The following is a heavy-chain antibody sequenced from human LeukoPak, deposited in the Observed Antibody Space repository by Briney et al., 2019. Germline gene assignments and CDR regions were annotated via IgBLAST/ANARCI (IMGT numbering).Heavy chain of an antibody. J-gene: IGHJ6*02. CDR1: GFTLSNYD. D-gene: IGHD1-14*01. V-gene: IGHV3-13*04. Sequence: GGSLRLSCAASGFTLSNYDIHWVRLVTGKGLEWVSTIRSRGDTYYSGSVKGRFTISRDNAKNSLYLQMNSLRAGDTAVYYCARDGQNQYGMDVWGQGTTVTVSS. CDR3: ARDGQNQYGMDV. CDR2: IRSRGDT.